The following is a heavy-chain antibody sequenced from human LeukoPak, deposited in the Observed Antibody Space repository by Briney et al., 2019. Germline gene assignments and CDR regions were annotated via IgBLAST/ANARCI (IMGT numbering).Heavy chain of an antibody. CDR3: ARGLKQWLEYYFDY. Sequence: ASVKVSCKASGYTFTSYDINWVRQATGQGLEWMGWMNPNSGNTGYAQKFQGRVTMTRNTSISTAHMELSSLRSEDTAVYYCARGLKQWLEYYFDYWGQGTLVTVSS. D-gene: IGHD6-19*01. CDR2: MNPNSGNT. J-gene: IGHJ4*02. CDR1: GYTFTSYD. V-gene: IGHV1-8*01.